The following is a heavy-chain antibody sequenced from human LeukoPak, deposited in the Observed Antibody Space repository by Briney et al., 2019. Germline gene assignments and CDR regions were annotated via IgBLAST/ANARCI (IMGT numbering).Heavy chain of an antibody. J-gene: IGHJ4*02. CDR2: ISYDGSNK. CDR3: AKDKSGFEED. V-gene: IGHV3-30*18. D-gene: IGHD3-10*01. Sequence: GGSLRLSCAASGFTFSSYAMNWVRQAPGKGLEWVAVISYDGSNKYYADSVKGRFTISRDNSKNTLYLQMNSLRAEDTAVYYCAKDKSGFEEDWGQGTLVTVSS. CDR1: GFTFSSYA.